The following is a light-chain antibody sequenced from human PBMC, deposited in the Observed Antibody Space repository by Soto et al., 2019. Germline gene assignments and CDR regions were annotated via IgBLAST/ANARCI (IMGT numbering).Light chain of an antibody. J-gene: IGKJ1*01. CDR3: QQYGISPT. CDR2: GAS. V-gene: IGKV3-20*01. CDR1: QTVSSSY. Sequence: ETVLTQSPGTLSLSPGERATLSCRASQTVSSSYLAWYQQKPGQAPRLLIYGASSRATGIPDRFSGSGSGTDFTLTISRLEPVDFAVYYCQQYGISPTFGQGTKVEIK.